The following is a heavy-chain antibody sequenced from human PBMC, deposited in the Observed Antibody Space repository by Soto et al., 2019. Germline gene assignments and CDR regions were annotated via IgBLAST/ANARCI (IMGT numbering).Heavy chain of an antibody. Sequence: WGSLRLSCAASGFTFSSYAMSWVRQAPGKGLEWVSAISGSGGSTYYADSVKGRFTISRDNSKNTLYLQMNSLRAEDTAVYYCAKANPYDFGSYYYYYGMDVWGQGTTVTVSS. CDR3: AKANPYDFGSYYYYYGMDV. CDR1: GFTFSSYA. D-gene: IGHD3-3*01. V-gene: IGHV3-23*01. CDR2: ISGSGGST. J-gene: IGHJ6*02.